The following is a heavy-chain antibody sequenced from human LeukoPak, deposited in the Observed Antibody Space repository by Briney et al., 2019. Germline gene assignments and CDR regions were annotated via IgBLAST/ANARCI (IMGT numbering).Heavy chain of an antibody. CDR1: GFTFNSYW. V-gene: IGHV3-74*01. D-gene: IGHD1-26*01. CDR2: INSDGSNT. Sequence: PGGSLRLSCGASGFTFNSYWMHWVRQAPGKGLVWVSRINSDGSNTIYADPVKGRFTISRDNAKNTLYLQMNSLRAEDTAVYYCARGYSGSLDWGQGTLVTVSS. J-gene: IGHJ4*02. CDR3: ARGYSGSLD.